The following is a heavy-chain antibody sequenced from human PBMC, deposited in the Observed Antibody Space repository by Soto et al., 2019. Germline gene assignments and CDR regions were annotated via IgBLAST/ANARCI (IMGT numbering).Heavy chain of an antibody. J-gene: IGHJ5*02. CDR1: GPSISGFY. CDR3: VRDGTKTLRDWFDP. Sequence: SETMALSCTVSGPSISGFYWSWIRKSAGKGLEWIGRIYATGTTDYNPSLKSRVMMSVDTSKKQFSLKLRSVTAAATAVYYCVRDGTKTLRDWFDPWGQ. CDR2: IYATGTT. D-gene: IGHD1-1*01. V-gene: IGHV4-4*07.